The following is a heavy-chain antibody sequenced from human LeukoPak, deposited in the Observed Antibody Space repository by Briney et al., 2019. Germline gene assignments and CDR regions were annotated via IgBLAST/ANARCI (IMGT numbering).Heavy chain of an antibody. V-gene: IGHV1-8*01. J-gene: IGHJ4*02. CDR1: GCTFTSYD. CDR3: ARAELRYFDWPPGDY. CDR2: MNPNSGNT. Sequence: ASVKVSCKASGCTFTSYDINWVRQATGQGLEWMGWMNPNSGNTGYAQKFQGRVTMTRNTSISTAYMELGSPRSEDTAVYYCARAELRYFDWPPGDYWGQGTLVTVSS. D-gene: IGHD3-9*01.